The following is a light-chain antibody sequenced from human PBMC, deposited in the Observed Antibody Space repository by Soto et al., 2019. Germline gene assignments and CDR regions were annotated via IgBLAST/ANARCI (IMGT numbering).Light chain of an antibody. Sequence: IVMTQSPATLSVSPGERATLSCRASQRFXSNFVWYQEKPGQAPRILNXGQSTRATGIPARFIGSGSGKEFTLTISSLQSEDFAVYYCQQYNEWPKSTFGQGTRLEIK. CDR3: QQYNEWPKST. CDR1: QRFXSN. V-gene: IGKV3D-15*01. CDR2: GQS. J-gene: IGKJ5*01.